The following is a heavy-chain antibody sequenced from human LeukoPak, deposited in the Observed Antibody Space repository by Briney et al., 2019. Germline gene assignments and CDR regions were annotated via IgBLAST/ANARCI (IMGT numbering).Heavy chain of an antibody. CDR2: ISSSGSTI. Sequence: PGGSLRLSCAASGFTFSSYEMNWVRQAPGKGLEWVSYISSSGSTIYYADSVKGRFTISRDNAKNSLYLQMNSLRAEDTAVYYCASCSGGSCYHFDYWGQGTLVTVSS. V-gene: IGHV3-48*03. D-gene: IGHD2-15*01. J-gene: IGHJ4*02. CDR3: ASCSGGSCYHFDY. CDR1: GFTFSSYE.